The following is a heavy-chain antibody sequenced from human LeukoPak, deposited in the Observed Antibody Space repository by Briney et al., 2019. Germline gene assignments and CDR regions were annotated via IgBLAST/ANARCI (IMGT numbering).Heavy chain of an antibody. D-gene: IGHD5-12*01. CDR3: ARGPSGYHNT. J-gene: IGHJ4*02. Sequence: GGSLRLSCAASGFTVSSNYMSWVRQAPGKGLQWVSPISTSSGYIYYADSVKGRFTISRDNSKNTLYLQMNSLGAEDTAVYYCARGPSGYHNTGGQGTLVTVSS. V-gene: IGHV3-66*01. CDR2: STSSGYI. CDR1: GFTVSSNY.